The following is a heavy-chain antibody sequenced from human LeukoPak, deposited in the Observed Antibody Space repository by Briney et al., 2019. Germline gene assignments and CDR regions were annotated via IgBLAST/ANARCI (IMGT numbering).Heavy chain of an antibody. J-gene: IGHJ4*02. CDR2: IYYSGST. CDR1: GVSISSGDYY. Sequence: PSETLSLTCTVSGVSISSGDYYWRWLRQPPGKGLEWIGYIYYSGSTYYNPSLKSRVTISVDTSKNQFSLKLSSVTAADTAVYYCARAYGPGHFDYWGQGTLVTVSS. CDR3: ARAYGPGHFDY. V-gene: IGHV4-30-4*01. D-gene: IGHD3-10*01.